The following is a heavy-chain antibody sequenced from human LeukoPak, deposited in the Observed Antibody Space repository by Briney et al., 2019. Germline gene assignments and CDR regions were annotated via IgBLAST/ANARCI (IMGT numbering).Heavy chain of an antibody. J-gene: IGHJ4*02. Sequence: SVKVSCKASGGTFSSYAISWVRQAPGQGLEWMGGIIPIFGTANYAQKFQGRVMITTDESTSTAYMELSSLRSEDTAVYYCASSGSGLTHFDYWGQGTLVTVSS. D-gene: IGHD1-26*01. CDR2: IIPIFGTA. V-gene: IGHV1-69*05. CDR1: GGTFSSYA. CDR3: ASSGSGLTHFDY.